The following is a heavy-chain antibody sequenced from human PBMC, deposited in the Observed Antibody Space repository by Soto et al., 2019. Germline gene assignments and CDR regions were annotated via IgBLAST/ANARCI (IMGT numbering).Heavy chain of an antibody. D-gene: IGHD1-26*01. CDR1: GGSISSYY. CDR2: IYCSAST. J-gene: IGHJ5*02. Sequence: SETLSLTFTVSGGSISSYYWSWIRQPPGKGLEWIGYIYCSASTNYNPSLKSRVTISVDTSKNQFSLKLSSVTAADTAVYYCARPYRVGAKRPRFDHWGQGTLVTVSS. V-gene: IGHV4-59*01. CDR3: ARPYRVGAKRPRFDH.